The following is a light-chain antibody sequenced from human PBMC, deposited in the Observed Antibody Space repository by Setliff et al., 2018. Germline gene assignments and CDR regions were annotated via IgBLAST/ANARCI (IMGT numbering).Light chain of an antibody. CDR2: DVS. CDR3: ISYTSSNTLDV. Sequence: QSVLTQAASVSGSPGQSITISCTGTSSDIGVYNYVSWYQQHPGKAPKLMIDDVSNRPSGVSNRFSGSKSGNTASLTISGLQAEDEADYYCISYTSSNTLDVFGTGTKVTVL. J-gene: IGLJ1*01. V-gene: IGLV2-14*03. CDR1: SSDIGVYNY.